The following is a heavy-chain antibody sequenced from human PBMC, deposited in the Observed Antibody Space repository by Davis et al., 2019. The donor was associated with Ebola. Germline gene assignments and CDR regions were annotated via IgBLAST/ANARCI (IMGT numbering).Heavy chain of an antibody. V-gene: IGHV3-9*01. CDR2: ISWNSGSI. J-gene: IGHJ4*02. D-gene: IGHD6-6*01. CDR1: GFTFDDYA. Sequence: SLKISCAASGFTFDDYAMHWVRQAPGKGPEWVSGISWNSGSIGYADSVKGRFTISRDNSKNTLYLQMNSLRAEDTAVYYCARVSTSSSLYFDYWGQGTLVTVSS. CDR3: ARVSTSSSLYFDY.